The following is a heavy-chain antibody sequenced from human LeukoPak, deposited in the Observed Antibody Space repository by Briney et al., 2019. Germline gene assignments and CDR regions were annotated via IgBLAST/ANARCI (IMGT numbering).Heavy chain of an antibody. CDR1: GGSISSYY. CDR3: ARGRLNCSSTSCPWEAFDI. J-gene: IGHJ3*02. Sequence: SETLSLTCTVSGGSISSYYWSWIRQPPGKGLEWIGRIYTSGSTNYNPSLKSRVTMSVDTSKNQFSLKLSPVTAADTAVYYCARGRLNCSSTSCPWEAFDIWGQGTMVTVSS. V-gene: IGHV4-4*07. CDR2: IYTSGST. D-gene: IGHD2-2*01.